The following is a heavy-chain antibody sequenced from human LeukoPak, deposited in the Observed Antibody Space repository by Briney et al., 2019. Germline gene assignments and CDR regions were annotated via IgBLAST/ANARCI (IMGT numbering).Heavy chain of an antibody. Sequence: SETLSLTCTVSDYSISSGYYWGWIRQPPGKGLEWIGSMYYSGSTYYNPSLKSRVRVSVDTSKNQFSLKLSSVTAADTAVYYCARVGHQGDYYNWFDPWGQGTLVTVSS. J-gene: IGHJ5*02. D-gene: IGHD4-17*01. CDR2: MYYSGST. CDR3: ARVGHQGDYYNWFDP. V-gene: IGHV4-38-2*02. CDR1: DYSISSGYY.